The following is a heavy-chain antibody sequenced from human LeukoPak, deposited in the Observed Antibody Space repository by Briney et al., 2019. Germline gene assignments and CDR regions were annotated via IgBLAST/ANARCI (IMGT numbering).Heavy chain of an antibody. V-gene: IGHV3-48*04. Sequence: PGGSLRLSCAASGFTFSSYNMNWVRQAPGKGLEWVSYMSSGGSTIYYADSVKGRFTISRDNAKNSLYLQMNSLRAEDTAVYYCARGPRVYFDYWGQGTLVTVSS. CDR1: GFTFSSYN. J-gene: IGHJ4*02. CDR2: MSSGGSTI. CDR3: ARGPRVYFDY.